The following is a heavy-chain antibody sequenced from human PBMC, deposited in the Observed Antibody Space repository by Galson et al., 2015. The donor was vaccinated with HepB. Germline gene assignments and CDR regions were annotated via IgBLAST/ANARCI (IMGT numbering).Heavy chain of an antibody. CDR1: GFTFSTYR. J-gene: IGHJ4*02. CDR3: ATEGRGYSYALDF. Sequence: SLRLSCAASGFTFSTYRMSWVRQAPGKRLEWVANIKPDGNEKYYADSLKGRFTISRDNARNSLYLQMNSLRADDTAVYFCATEGRGYSYALDFWGQGTLVTVSS. V-gene: IGHV3-7*01. CDR2: IKPDGNEK. D-gene: IGHD5-18*01.